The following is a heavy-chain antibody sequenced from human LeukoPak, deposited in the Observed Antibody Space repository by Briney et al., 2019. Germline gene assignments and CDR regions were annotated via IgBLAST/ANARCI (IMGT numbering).Heavy chain of an antibody. Sequence: PSETLSLTCAVYGGSFSGYYWSWIRQPPGKGLEWIGEINHSGSTNYNPSLKSRVTISVDTSKNQFSLKLTSVTAADTAVYYCATGGGRVIAPGIAVAGQITNWFDPWGQGTLVTVSS. D-gene: IGHD6-19*01. CDR1: GGSFSGYY. V-gene: IGHV4-34*01. CDR2: INHSGST. J-gene: IGHJ5*02. CDR3: ATGGGRVIAPGIAVAGQITNWFDP.